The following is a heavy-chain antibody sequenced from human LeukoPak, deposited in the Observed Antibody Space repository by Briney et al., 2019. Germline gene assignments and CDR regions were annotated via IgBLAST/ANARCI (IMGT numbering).Heavy chain of an antibody. Sequence: GGSLRLSCAASGFTFSDYYMSWIRQAPGKGLEWVSYISSSGSTIYYADSVKGRFTISRDNAKNSLYLQMNSLRAEDTAVYYCAGGRYCSSTSCCGPIDYWGQGTLVTVSS. CDR3: AGGRYCSSTSCCGPIDY. CDR2: ISSSGSTI. CDR1: GFTFSDYY. V-gene: IGHV3-11*04. D-gene: IGHD2-2*01. J-gene: IGHJ4*02.